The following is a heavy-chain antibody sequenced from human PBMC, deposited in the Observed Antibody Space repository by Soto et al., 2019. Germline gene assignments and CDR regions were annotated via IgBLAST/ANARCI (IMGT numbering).Heavy chain of an antibody. CDR2: IIPIFGTA. D-gene: IGHD2-2*02. Sequence: ASVKVSCKASGGTFSSYAISWVRQAPGQVLEWMGGIIPIFGTANYAQKFQGRVTITADESTSTAYMEMSSLRSEDTAVYYCARPIRYCSSTSCYTGRYYYYYYGMDVWGQGTTVTVSS. CDR1: GGTFSSYA. CDR3: ARPIRYCSSTSCYTGRYYYYYYGMDV. V-gene: IGHV1-69*13. J-gene: IGHJ6*02.